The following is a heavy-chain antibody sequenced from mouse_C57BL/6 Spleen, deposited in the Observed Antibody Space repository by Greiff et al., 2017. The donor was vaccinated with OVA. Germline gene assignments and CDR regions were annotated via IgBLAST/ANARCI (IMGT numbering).Heavy chain of an antibody. V-gene: IGHV1-80*01. CDR2: IYPGDGDT. CDR1: GYAFSSYW. J-gene: IGHJ1*03. CDR3: ARGVVAPYWYFDV. Sequence: QVQLQQSGAELVKPGASVKISCKASGYAFSSYWMNWVKQRPGKGLAWIGQIYPGDGDTNYNGKFKGKATLTADKSSSTAYMQLSSLTSEDSAVYFCARGVVAPYWYFDVWGTGTTVTVSS. D-gene: IGHD1-1*01.